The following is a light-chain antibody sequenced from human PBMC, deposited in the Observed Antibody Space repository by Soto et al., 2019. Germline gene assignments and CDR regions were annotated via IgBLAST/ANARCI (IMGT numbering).Light chain of an antibody. CDR1: SSDVGRYNY. CDR3: NSFTSSTTWV. V-gene: IGLV2-14*01. J-gene: IGLJ3*02. CDR2: EVN. Sequence: QSALTQPASVSGSPGQSITISCTGTSSDVGRYNYVSWFQQHPGKAPKLLIFEVNIRPSGVSNRFSGSKSGNTASLTISGLQTEDEADYYCNSFTSSTTWVFGGGTKLTVL.